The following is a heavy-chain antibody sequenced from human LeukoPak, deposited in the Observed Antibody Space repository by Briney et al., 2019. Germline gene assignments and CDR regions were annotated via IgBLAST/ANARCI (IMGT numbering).Heavy chain of an antibody. CDR1: GYTFTGHY. J-gene: IGHJ4*02. CDR2: INPNSGGT. D-gene: IGHD3-10*01. CDR3: ARHGSGSYYRYFDY. Sequence: ASVKVSCKASGYTFTGHYMHWVRQAPGQGLEWMGWINPNSGGTNYAQKFQGRVTITADESTSTAYMELSSLRSEDTAVYYCARHGSGSYYRYFDYWGQGTLVTVSS. V-gene: IGHV1-2*02.